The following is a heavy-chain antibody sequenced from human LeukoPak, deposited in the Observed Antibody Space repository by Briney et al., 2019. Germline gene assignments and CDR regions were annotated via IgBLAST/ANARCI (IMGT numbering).Heavy chain of an antibody. V-gene: IGHV3-33*01. Sequence: PGGSLRLSCAASGFTFNSYGIHWVRQAPGKGLEGVAFIWYDGSNKYYADSVKGRFTISRDNSKNTLYLQMNSLRAEDTAVYYCARARTTGGFDYWGQGTLVTVSS. D-gene: IGHD4-17*01. CDR1: GFTFNSYG. J-gene: IGHJ4*02. CDR3: ARARTTGGFDY. CDR2: IWYDGSNK.